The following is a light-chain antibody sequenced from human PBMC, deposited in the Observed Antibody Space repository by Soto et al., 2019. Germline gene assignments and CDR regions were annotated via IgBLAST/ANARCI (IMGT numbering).Light chain of an antibody. CDR2: DAS. CDR1: QGISNY. Sequence: DFQMTQSPSSLSASIGDRVTVTCRASQGISNYLAWYQQKPGKGPELLIYDASTLQSGVPSRFSGSGSGTDFTLTISTLQPEDVATYYCQNYDSFRITFGPGTKVDI. J-gene: IGKJ3*01. CDR3: QNYDSFRIT. V-gene: IGKV1-27*01.